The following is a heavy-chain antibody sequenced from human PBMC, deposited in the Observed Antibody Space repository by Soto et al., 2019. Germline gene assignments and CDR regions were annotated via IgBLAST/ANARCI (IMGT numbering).Heavy chain of an antibody. Sequence: EVPLVESGGGLVQPGGSLRLSCAASGFTFSSYWMSWVRQAPGKGLEWLANIKEDGTEKYYVDSLKGRFTISRDNDKNSLYVQMNGLRVDDTAVYYCARGGIGYCSGGTCFHTAFDMWGQGSMVTVSS. V-gene: IGHV3-7*01. CDR2: IKEDGTEK. CDR1: GFTFSSYW. CDR3: ARGGIGYCSGGTCFHTAFDM. D-gene: IGHD2-15*01. J-gene: IGHJ3*02.